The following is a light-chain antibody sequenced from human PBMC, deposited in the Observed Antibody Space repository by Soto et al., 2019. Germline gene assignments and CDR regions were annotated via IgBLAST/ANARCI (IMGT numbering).Light chain of an antibody. Sequence: EIVLTQSPGTLSLSPGESATLSCRASQSVSSSYLAWYQQKPGQAPRLLIYAASSRATGIPDRFSGSGSGTDFTLNISRLEPEDFAMYYCQQYGSSITFGQGTRLEIK. CDR3: QQYGSSIT. CDR1: QSVSSSY. J-gene: IGKJ5*01. V-gene: IGKV3-20*01. CDR2: AAS.